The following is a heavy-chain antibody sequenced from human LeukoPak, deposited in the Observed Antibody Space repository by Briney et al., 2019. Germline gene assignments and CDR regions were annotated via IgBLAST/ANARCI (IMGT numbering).Heavy chain of an antibody. CDR1: GASINSYY. Sequence: SETLSVTCSVSGASINSYYWNWISQSPGKGVEWLGNIHYRGTTNYNPSLKSRVTLSLDSSKSQFALKVTSVTAADTAVYYCARDEFGDFQGFDYWGQGTRVTVSS. J-gene: IGHJ4*02. D-gene: IGHD4-17*01. CDR2: IHYRGTT. CDR3: ARDEFGDFQGFDY. V-gene: IGHV4-59*13.